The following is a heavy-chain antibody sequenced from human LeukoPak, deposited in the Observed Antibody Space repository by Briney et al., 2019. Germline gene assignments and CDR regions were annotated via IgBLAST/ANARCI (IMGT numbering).Heavy chain of an antibody. CDR1: GGSFSGYY. D-gene: IGHD6-19*01. CDR3: ARHWMTVALYWYFDL. J-gene: IGHJ2*01. CDR2: INHSGST. Sequence: PSETLSLTCAVYGGSFSGYYWSWIRQPPGKGLEWIGEINHSGSTNYNPSLKSRVTISVDTSKNQFSLKLSSVTAADTAVYYCARHWMTVALYWYFDLWGRGTLVTVSS. V-gene: IGHV4-34*01.